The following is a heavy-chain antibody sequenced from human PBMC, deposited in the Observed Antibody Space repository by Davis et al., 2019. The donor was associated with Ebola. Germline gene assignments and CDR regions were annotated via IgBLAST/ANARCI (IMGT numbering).Heavy chain of an antibody. D-gene: IGHD2-15*01. CDR3: AALGYCSGGSCYHFDY. Sequence: AASVKVSCKASGGTFSSYAISWVRQAPGQGLEWMGRIIPILGIANYAQKFQGRVTITADKSTSTAYMELSSLRSEDTAVYYCAALGYCSGGSCYHFDYWGQGTLVTVSS. J-gene: IGHJ4*02. CDR1: GGTFSSYA. CDR2: IIPILGIA. V-gene: IGHV1-69*04.